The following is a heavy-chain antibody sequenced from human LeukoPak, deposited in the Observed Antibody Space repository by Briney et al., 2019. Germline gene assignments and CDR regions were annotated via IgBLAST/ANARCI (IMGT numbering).Heavy chain of an antibody. CDR3: AKKGGGVFVY. D-gene: IGHD6-13*01. CDR1: GFTFAGQA. CDR2: ISVSSGNT. J-gene: IGHJ4*02. Sequence: GGSLRLSCPASGFTFAGQAMSWVRQAPGKGLEWVSGISVSSGNTHYADSVKGRFTISTDTSKNTVYLQMNSLRVDDTAVYYCAKKGGGVFVYWGEGTLVTVSS. V-gene: IGHV3-23*01.